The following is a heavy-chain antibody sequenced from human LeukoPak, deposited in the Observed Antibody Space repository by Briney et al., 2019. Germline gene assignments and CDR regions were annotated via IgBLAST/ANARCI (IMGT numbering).Heavy chain of an antibody. CDR2: INPNSGGT. D-gene: IGHD1-1*01. Sequence: ASVKVSCKASGYTFTGYYMHWVRQAPGQGLEWMGWINPNSGGTNYAQKFQGRVTITADESTSTAYMELRSLRSDDTAVYYCAREDSSTPLYFDYWGQGTLVTVSS. CDR3: AREDSSTPLYFDY. CDR1: GYTFTGYY. J-gene: IGHJ4*02. V-gene: IGHV1-2*02.